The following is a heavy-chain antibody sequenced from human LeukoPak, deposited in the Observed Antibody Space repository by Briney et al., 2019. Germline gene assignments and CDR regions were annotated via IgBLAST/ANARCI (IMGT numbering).Heavy chain of an antibody. CDR2: ISGSGGST. CDR3: AKVGCSSTSCQENYYYGMDV. J-gene: IGHJ6*02. Sequence: GGSLRLSCAASGFTFSSYAMSWVGQAPGKGLEWVSAISGSGGSTYYADSVKGRFTISRDNSKNTLFLQMNSLRAEDTAVYYCAKVGCSSTSCQENYYYGMDVWGQGTTVTVSS. V-gene: IGHV3-23*01. CDR1: GFTFSSYA. D-gene: IGHD2-2*01.